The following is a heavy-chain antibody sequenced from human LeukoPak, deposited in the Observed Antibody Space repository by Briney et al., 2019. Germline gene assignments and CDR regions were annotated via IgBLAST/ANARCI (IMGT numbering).Heavy chain of an antibody. J-gene: IGHJ6*04. CDR1: GFTFSSYA. D-gene: IGHD6-19*01. CDR3: AKDMSDSSGWYPYYGMDV. CDR2: ISGSGGST. Sequence: GGSLRLSGAASGFTFSSYAMSWVRQAPGEGLEWVSAISGSGGSTYYADSVKGRFTISRDNSKNTLYLQMNSLRAEDTAVYYCAKDMSDSSGWYPYYGMDVWGKGTTVTVSS. V-gene: IGHV3-23*01.